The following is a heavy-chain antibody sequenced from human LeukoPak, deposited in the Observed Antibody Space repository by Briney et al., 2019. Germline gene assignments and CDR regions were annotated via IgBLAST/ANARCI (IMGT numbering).Heavy chain of an antibody. Sequence: SETLSLTCAVYGGSFSGYYWSWIRQPLGKGLEWIGEINHSGSTNYNPSLKSRVTISVYTSKNQFSLKLSSVTAADTAVYYCARSLYYGSGRFDYWGQGTLVTVSS. V-gene: IGHV4-34*01. CDR3: ARSLYYGSGRFDY. J-gene: IGHJ4*02. CDR2: INHSGST. CDR1: GGSFSGYY. D-gene: IGHD3-10*01.